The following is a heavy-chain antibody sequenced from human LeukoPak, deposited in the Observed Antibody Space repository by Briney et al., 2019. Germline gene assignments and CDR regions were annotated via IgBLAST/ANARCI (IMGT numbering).Heavy chain of an antibody. J-gene: IGHJ4*02. CDR1: DTSINTYY. V-gene: IGHV4-4*07. CDR2: IYATGTT. CDR3: AKVAKYYYGPETYFFFEH. Sequence: SETLSLTCTVSDTSINTYYWSWIRQPAGKGLEWIGHIYATGTTNYNPSLNSRVTMSIDTSKNQFSLNLRSVTAADTAVYYCAKVAKYYYGPETYFFFEHWGQGTLVTVSS. D-gene: IGHD3-10*01.